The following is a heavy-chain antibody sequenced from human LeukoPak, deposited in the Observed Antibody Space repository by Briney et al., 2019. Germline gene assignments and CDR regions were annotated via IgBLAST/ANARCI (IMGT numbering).Heavy chain of an antibody. J-gene: IGHJ5*02. D-gene: IGHD2-2*01. Sequence: SETLSLTCAVYGGSFSGYYWSWIRQPSGKGLEWIGEINHSGSTNYNPSLKSRVTISVDTSKNQFSLKLSSVTAADTAVYYCARGGAYQLLFNPRWFDPWGQGTLVTVSS. CDR3: ARGGAYQLLFNPRWFDP. V-gene: IGHV4-34*01. CDR1: GGSFSGYY. CDR2: INHSGST.